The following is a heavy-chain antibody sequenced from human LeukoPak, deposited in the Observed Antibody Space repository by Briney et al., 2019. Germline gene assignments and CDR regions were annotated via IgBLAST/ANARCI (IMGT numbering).Heavy chain of an antibody. CDR2: INPNSGGT. J-gene: IGHJ4*02. CDR3: ATAGGKMEATTAAFDY. Sequence: ASVKVSCKASGYTFTGYYMHWVRQAPGQGLEWMGWINPNSGGTNYAQKFQGRVTMTEDTSTDTAYMELSSLRSEDTAVYYCATAGGKMEATTAAFDYWGQGTLVTVSS. D-gene: IGHD1-26*01. CDR1: GYTFTGYY. V-gene: IGHV1-2*02.